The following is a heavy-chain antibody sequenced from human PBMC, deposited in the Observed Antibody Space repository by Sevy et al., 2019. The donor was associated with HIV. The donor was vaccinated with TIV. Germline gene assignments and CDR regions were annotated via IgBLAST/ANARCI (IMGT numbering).Heavy chain of an antibody. Sequence: GGSLRLSCVASGFNFNFYAMSWVRLAPGKGLEWVSSIGATASTTYYADSVKGRFNVSRDNSKNVLSLQMDSLRVEDTALYYCAKDFRPYRAAVFDYWGQGVLVTVSS. V-gene: IGHV3-23*01. D-gene: IGHD6-25*01. CDR2: IGATASTT. CDR1: GFNFNFYA. J-gene: IGHJ4*02. CDR3: AKDFRPYRAAVFDY.